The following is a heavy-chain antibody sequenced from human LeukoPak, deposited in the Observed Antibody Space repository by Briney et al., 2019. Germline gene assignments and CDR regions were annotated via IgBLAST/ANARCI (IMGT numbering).Heavy chain of an antibody. D-gene: IGHD1-1*01. CDR2: IDPSDSYT. V-gene: IGHV5-10-1*01. CDR3: ARGNWNDAEPYNWFDP. Sequence: GASLRISCKGSGYSFTSYWISWVRQMPGRGLEWMGRIDPSDSYTNYSPSFQGHVTISADKSISTAYLQWSSLKASDTAMYYCARGNWNDAEPYNWFDPWGQGTLVTVSS. CDR1: GYSFTSYW. J-gene: IGHJ5*02.